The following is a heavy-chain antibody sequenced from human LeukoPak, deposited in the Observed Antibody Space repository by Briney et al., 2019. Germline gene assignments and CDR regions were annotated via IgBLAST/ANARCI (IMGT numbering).Heavy chain of an antibody. CDR3: ARDRRLWFGELYYYGMDV. Sequence: PGRSLRLSCAASGFTFSSYAMHWVRQAPGKGLEWVAVISYDGSNKYYADSVKGRFTISRDNSKNTLYLQMNSLRAEDTAVYYCARDRRLWFGELYYYGMDVWGQGTTVTVSS. J-gene: IGHJ6*02. CDR1: GFTFSSYA. CDR2: ISYDGSNK. D-gene: IGHD3-10*01. V-gene: IGHV3-30-3*01.